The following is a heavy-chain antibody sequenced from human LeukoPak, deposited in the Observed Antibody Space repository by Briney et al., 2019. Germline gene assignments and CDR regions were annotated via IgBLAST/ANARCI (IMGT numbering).Heavy chain of an antibody. CDR3: ARDPHYYASSGGD. J-gene: IGHJ4*02. CDR2: ISSSSSYI. Sequence: GGSLRLSCAASGFTFSSYSMNWVRQAPGKGLEWVSSISSSSSYIYYADSVKGRFTISRDNAKNSLYLQMNSLRAEDTAVYYCARDPHYYASSGGDWGQGTLVTVSS. V-gene: IGHV3-21*01. CDR1: GFTFSSYS. D-gene: IGHD3-22*01.